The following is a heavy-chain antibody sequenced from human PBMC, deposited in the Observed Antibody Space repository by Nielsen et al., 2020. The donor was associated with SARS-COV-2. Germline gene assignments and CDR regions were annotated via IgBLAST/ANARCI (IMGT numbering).Heavy chain of an antibody. CDR1: GFTFTSSG. Sequence: GGPLRLSSAPSGFTFTSSGMPWVRQVPGKGLEGVAVLWYDGSNKYYADSVKGRFTISRDNSKTTLYLQMNSLRSEDTAVYYCARAPKQLWLSWYFDLWGRGTLVTVSS. J-gene: IGHJ2*01. CDR3: ARAPKQLWLSWYFDL. V-gene: IGHV3-33*01. CDR2: LWYDGSNK. D-gene: IGHD5-18*01.